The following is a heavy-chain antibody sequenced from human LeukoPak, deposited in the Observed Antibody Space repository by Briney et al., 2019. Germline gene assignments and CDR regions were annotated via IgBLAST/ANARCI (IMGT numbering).Heavy chain of an antibody. Sequence: GASVKVSCKASGYTFTSYYMHWVRQAPGQGLEWMGIINPSGGSTSYAQKFQGRVTMTRDTSTSTVYMELSSLRSEDTAVYYCARTWNIGSKGGAFDIWGQGTMVTVSS. V-gene: IGHV1-46*01. CDR3: ARTWNIGSKGGAFDI. D-gene: IGHD2/OR15-2a*01. CDR1: GYTFTSYY. CDR2: INPSGGST. J-gene: IGHJ3*02.